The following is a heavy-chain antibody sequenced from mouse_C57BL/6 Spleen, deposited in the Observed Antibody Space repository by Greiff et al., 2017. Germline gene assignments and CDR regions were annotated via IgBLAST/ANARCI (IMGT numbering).Heavy chain of an antibody. V-gene: IGHV1-69*01. J-gene: IGHJ2*01. Sequence: QVQLQQPGAELVMPGASVKLSCKASGYTFTSYWMHWVKQRPGQGLEWIGEIDPSDSYTNYNQKFKGKSTFTVDKSSTTAYMQLSSLTSEDSAVYYCASSRAPYYFDYWGQGTTLTVSS. D-gene: IGHD3-1*01. CDR2: IDPSDSYT. CDR3: ASSRAPYYFDY. CDR1: GYTFTSYW.